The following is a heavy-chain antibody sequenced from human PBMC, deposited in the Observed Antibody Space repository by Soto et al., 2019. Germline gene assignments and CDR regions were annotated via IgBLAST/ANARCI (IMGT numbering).Heavy chain of an antibody. J-gene: IGHJ6*02. CDR2: IYYSGST. CDR1: GGSISSSSYY. CDR3: ARSILGFWSGYNKAYSGMDV. Sequence: PSETLSLTCTVSGGSISSSSYYWGWIRQPPGKGLEWIGSIYYSGSTYYNPSLKSRVTISVDTSKNQFSLKLSSVTAADTAVYYCARSILGFWSGYNKAYSGMDVWGQGTTVTVSS. V-gene: IGHV4-39*01. D-gene: IGHD3-3*01.